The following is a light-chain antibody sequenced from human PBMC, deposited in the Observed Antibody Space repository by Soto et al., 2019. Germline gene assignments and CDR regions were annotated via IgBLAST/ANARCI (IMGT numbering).Light chain of an antibody. Sequence: EIVLTQSPGTLSLSPGERATLSCRASQSVSSSYLAWYQQKPGQAPRLLIYGASSRATDIPDRFSGSGSGTDFTLTISRLEPEDFAVYYCQQYGTSPPKYTVGQGTKLEIK. CDR2: GAS. V-gene: IGKV3-20*01. CDR1: QSVSSSY. CDR3: QQYGTSPPKYT. J-gene: IGKJ2*01.